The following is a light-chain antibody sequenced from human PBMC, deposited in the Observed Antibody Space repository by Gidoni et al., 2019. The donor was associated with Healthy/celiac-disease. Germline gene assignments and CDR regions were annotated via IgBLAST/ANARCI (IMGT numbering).Light chain of an antibody. CDR3: QQYYSTPIT. J-gene: IGKJ5*01. V-gene: IGKV4-1*01. Sequence: DIMMTQSPDSLAVSLGERATINCKSSQSVLYSSNNKNYLAWYQQKPGQPPKLLIYWASTRESRVPDRFSGSGSGTDFTLTISSLQAEDVAVYYCQQYYSTPITFGQGTRLEIK. CDR2: WAS. CDR1: QSVLYSSNNKNY.